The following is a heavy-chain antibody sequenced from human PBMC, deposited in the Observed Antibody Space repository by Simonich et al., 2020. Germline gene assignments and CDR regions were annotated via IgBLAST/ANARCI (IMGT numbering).Heavy chain of an antibody. Sequence: VQLVQSGAEVKKPGASVRSSCKASGYAFPGTYVHWGGQAPGQGVEGRGRVKPTSGGTNEAKKFQGRVTMTRDTFIRTAYKELRRLRTDDTAAYDCARDPVVPAAIRNAFDIWGQGTMVTVSS. CDR3: ARDPVVPAAIRNAFDI. J-gene: IGHJ3*02. CDR2: VKPTSGGT. D-gene: IGHD2-2*01. V-gene: IGHV1-2*02. CDR1: GYAFPGTY.